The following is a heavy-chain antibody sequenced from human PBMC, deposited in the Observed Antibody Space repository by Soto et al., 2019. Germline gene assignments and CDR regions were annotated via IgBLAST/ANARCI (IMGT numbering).Heavy chain of an antibody. CDR2: IWYDGSNK. Sequence: QVQLVESGGGVVQPGRSLRLSCAASGFTFSSYGMHWVRQAPGKGLEWVAVIWYDGSNKYYADSVKGRFTISRDNSKNTLYLQMNSLRAEDTAVYYCARDRGGSSWEPDYYWGQGTLVTVSS. D-gene: IGHD6-13*01. CDR3: ARDRGGSSWEPDYY. CDR1: GFTFSSYG. J-gene: IGHJ4*02. V-gene: IGHV3-33*01.